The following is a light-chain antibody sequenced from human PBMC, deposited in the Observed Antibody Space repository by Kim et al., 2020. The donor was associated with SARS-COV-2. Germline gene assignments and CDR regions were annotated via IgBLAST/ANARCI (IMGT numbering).Light chain of an antibody. CDR3: QQRKSWPLT. Sequence: SLSPGERVTLSCRASQSISRFLAWYQQKPGQAPRLLIYDAINRAAGIPARFSGSGSGTDFTLTISSLEPEDFALYYCQQRKSWPLTFAGGTKLEI. CDR2: DAI. J-gene: IGKJ4*01. V-gene: IGKV3-11*01. CDR1: QSISRF.